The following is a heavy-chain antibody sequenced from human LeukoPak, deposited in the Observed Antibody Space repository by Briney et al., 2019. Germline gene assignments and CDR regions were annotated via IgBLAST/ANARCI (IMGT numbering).Heavy chain of an antibody. CDR3: ARGSYYDYVWGSYPNGY. J-gene: IGHJ4*02. V-gene: IGHV3-11*06. D-gene: IGHD3-16*02. CDR2: ISSSSSYI. CDR1: GFTFSDYY. Sequence: PGGSLRLSCAASGFTFSDYYMSWIRQAPGKGLEWVSSISSSSSYIYYADSVKGRFTISRDNAKNSLYLQMNSLRAEDTAVYYCARGSYYDYVWGSYPNGYWGQGTLVTVSS.